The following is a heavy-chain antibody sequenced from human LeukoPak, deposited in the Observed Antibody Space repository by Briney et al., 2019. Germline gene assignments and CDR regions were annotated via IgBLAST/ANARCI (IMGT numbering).Heavy chain of an antibody. CDR3: ARDTNYDFWSGYYTGDY. CDR2: IKQDGTEK. D-gene: IGHD3-3*01. V-gene: IGHV3-7*01. Sequence: PGGSLRLSCAASGFTFSNYWMAWVRQVPGKGLVWVANIKQDGTEKYYVDSVKGRFTIARDNAKNSLYLQMNSLRVEETAVYYCARDTNYDFWSGYYTGDYWGQGTLVTVSS. CDR1: GFTFSNYW. J-gene: IGHJ4*02.